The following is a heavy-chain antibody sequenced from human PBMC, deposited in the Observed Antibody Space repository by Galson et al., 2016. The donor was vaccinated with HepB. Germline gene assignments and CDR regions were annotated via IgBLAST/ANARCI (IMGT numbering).Heavy chain of an antibody. Sequence: SLRLSCAASGFFLKDDWMTWVRQAPGKGLEWIGRIKSKTDGETTDYAAPVKGRFTISRDDSKNTVYLQMTSLKTEDTAVYYCTSGPGYGSRTGGQGTLVTVSS. CDR3: TSGPGYGSRT. V-gene: IGHV3-15*01. CDR1: GFFLKDDW. J-gene: IGHJ4*02. D-gene: IGHD3-10*01. CDR2: IKSKTDGETT.